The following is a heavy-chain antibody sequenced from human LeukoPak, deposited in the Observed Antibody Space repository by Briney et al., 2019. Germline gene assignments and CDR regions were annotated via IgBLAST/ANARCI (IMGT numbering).Heavy chain of an antibody. CDR1: GFTFSSYW. V-gene: IGHV3-66*01. CDR3: ARTNTWRYYFDY. J-gene: IGHJ4*02. Sequence: PGGSLRLSCAASGFTFSSYWMSWVRQAPGKGLEWVSVISSGGSTYYADSVKGRFTISRDNSKNTLYLQMNSLRAEDTAVYYCARTNTWRYYFDYWGQGTLVTVSS. CDR2: ISSGGST. D-gene: IGHD1-20*01.